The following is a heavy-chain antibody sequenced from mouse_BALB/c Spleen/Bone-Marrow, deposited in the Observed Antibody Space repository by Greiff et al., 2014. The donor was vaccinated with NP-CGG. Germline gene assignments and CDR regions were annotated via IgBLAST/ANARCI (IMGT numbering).Heavy chain of an antibody. CDR2: INPYNDGT. V-gene: IGHV1-14*01. Sequence: EVQLQESGPELVKPGASVKMSCKASGYTFTSYVMHWVKQKPGQGLEWIGYINPYNDGTKYNEKSKGKATLTSDKSSSTAYMELSSLTSEDSAVYYCAGRDYVMDYWGQGTSVTVSS. D-gene: IGHD1-1*01. CDR3: AGRDYVMDY. J-gene: IGHJ4*01. CDR1: GYTFTSYV.